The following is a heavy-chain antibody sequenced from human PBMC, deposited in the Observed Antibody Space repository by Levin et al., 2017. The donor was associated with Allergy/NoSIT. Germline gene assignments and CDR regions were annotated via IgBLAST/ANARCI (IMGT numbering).Heavy chain of an antibody. D-gene: IGHD6-6*01. V-gene: IGHV1-8*01. CDR3: ARCIAARSFWVRKNYYYYGMDV. Sequence: ASVKVSCKASGYTFTSYDINWVRQATGQGLEWMGWMNPNSGNTGYAQKFQGRVTMTRNTSISTAYMELSSLRSEDTAVYYCARCIAARSFWVRKNYYYYGMDVWGQGTTVTVSS. CDR2: MNPNSGNT. J-gene: IGHJ6*02. CDR1: GYTFTSYD.